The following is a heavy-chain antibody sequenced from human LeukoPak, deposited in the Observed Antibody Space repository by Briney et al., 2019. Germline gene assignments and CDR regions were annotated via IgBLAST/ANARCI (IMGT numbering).Heavy chain of an antibody. CDR1: GYTFTSYG. CDR2: ISPYNDNT. Sequence: ASVKVSCKASGYTFTSYGISWVRQAPGQGLEWMGWISPYNDNTNYAQKLQGRVTMTADTSTSTAYMELRSLRSDDTAIYYCARRPGGRSGYHPLEDNYYYYYMDVWGKGTTVTVSS. J-gene: IGHJ6*03. D-gene: IGHD3-22*01. CDR3: ARRPGGRSGYHPLEDNYYYYYMDV. V-gene: IGHV1-18*01.